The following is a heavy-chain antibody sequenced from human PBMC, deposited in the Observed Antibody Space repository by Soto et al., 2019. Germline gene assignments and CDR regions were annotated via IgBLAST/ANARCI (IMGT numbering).Heavy chain of an antibody. V-gene: IGHV3-9*01. CDR3: AKDIGGSYYYYYGMDV. CDR1: GFTFSSYA. CDR2: ISWNSGSI. J-gene: IGHJ6*02. Sequence: SLRLSCAASGFTFSSYAMSWVRQAPGKGLEWVSGISWNSGSIGYADSVKGRFTISRDNAKNSLYLQMNSLRAEDTALYYCAKDIGGSYYYYYGMDVWGQGTTVTVSS. D-gene: IGHD1-26*01.